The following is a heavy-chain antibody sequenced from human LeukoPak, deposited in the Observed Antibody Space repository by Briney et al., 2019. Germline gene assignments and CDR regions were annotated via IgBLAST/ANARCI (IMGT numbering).Heavy chain of an antibody. Sequence: SETLSLTCTVSGGSISSGGHYWSWIRPHPGKGLEWGGYIYYSGSTYSHPSLKSRVTISVDPTNNQFSLRLSSVTAADTAVYYGARAAGFGYCSSTSCYGAFDIWGQGTMVTVSS. J-gene: IGHJ3*02. D-gene: IGHD2-2*03. CDR1: GGSISSGGHY. V-gene: IGHV4-31*03. CDR3: ARAAGFGYCSSTSCYGAFDI. CDR2: IYYSGST.